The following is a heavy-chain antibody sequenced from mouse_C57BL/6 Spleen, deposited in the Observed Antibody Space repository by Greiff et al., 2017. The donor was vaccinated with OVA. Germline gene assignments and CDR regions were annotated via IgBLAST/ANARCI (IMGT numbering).Heavy chain of an antibody. D-gene: IGHD2-12*01. J-gene: IGHJ1*03. CDR1: GFTFSDYY. CDR2: INYDGSST. Sequence: EVMLVESEGGLVQPGSSMKLSCTASGFTFSDYYMAWVRQVPEKGLEWVANINYDGSSTYYLDSLKSRFIISRDNAKNILYLQMSSLKSEDTATYYCAREDSHWYFDVWGTGTTVTVSS. CDR3: AREDSHWYFDV. V-gene: IGHV5-16*01.